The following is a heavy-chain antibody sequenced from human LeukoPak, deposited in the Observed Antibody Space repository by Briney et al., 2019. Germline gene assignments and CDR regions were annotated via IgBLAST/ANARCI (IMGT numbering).Heavy chain of an antibody. J-gene: IGHJ4*02. V-gene: IGHV4-39*01. Sequence: SETLSLTCTVSGGSISSSSYYWGWIRQPPGKGLEWIGSIYYSGSTYYNPSLKSRVTISVDTSKNQFSLKLSSVTAADTAVYYCASGVHYYFDYWGQGTLVTVSS. CDR3: ASGVHYYFDY. D-gene: IGHD3-10*01. CDR1: GGSISSSSYY. CDR2: IYYSGST.